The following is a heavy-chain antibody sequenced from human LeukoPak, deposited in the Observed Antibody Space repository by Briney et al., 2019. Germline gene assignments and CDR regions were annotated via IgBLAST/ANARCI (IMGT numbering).Heavy chain of an antibody. Sequence: GGSLRLSCAASGFTFSSSAMSWVRQAPGKGLEWVSGIGDSGGSTYYADSVKGRFTISRDNSKNTLYLQMNSLRAEDTAVYYCAKGGAIYDFWSGYRSSTGFDPWGQGTLVTVSS. CDR2: IGDSGGST. J-gene: IGHJ5*02. V-gene: IGHV3-23*01. D-gene: IGHD3-3*01. CDR3: AKGGAIYDFWSGYRSSTGFDP. CDR1: GFTFSSSA.